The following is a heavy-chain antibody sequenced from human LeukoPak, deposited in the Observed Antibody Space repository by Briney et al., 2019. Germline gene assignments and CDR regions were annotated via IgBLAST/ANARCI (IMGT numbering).Heavy chain of an antibody. V-gene: IGHV4-34*01. CDR1: GGSFSGYY. D-gene: IGHD4-17*01. J-gene: IGHJ5*02. CDR3: AREGSGGDYDLNWFDP. CDR2: IYYSGST. Sequence: PSETLSLTCAVYGGSFSGYYWSWIRQPPGKGLEWIGSIYYSGSTYYNPSLKSRVTISVDTSKNQFSLKLSSVTAADTAVYYCAREGSGGDYDLNWFDPWGQGTLVTVSS.